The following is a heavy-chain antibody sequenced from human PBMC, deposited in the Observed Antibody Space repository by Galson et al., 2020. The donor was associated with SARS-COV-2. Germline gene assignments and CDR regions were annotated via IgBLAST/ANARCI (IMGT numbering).Heavy chain of an antibody. CDR1: GYSISSGYY. V-gene: IGHV4-38-2*02. CDR3: ARQVVAKTYYFDN. Sequence: ASETLSLTCTVSGYSISSGYYWMWIRQSPERGLKWIANIHRSGTTYYNPSLKSRATISVDTSKNQFSLRLNSMTAADTAVYYCARQVVAKTYYFDNWGRGILVSVSS. D-gene: IGHD2-15*01. J-gene: IGHJ4*02. CDR2: IHRSGTT.